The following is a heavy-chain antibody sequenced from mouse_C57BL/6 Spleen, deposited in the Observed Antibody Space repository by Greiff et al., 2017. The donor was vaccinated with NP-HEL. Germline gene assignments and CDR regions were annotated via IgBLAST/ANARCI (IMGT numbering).Heavy chain of an antibody. CDR1: GYTFTSYW. V-gene: IGHV1-59*01. J-gene: IGHJ2*01. Sequence: QVQLQQPGAELVRPGTSVKLSCKASGYTFTSYWMHWVKQRPGQGLEWIGVIDPSDSYTNYNQKFKGKATLTVDTSSSTAYMQLSSLTSEDSAVYYCARKDYYGSFDYWGQGTTLTVSS. CDR2: IDPSDSYT. CDR3: ARKDYYGSFDY. D-gene: IGHD1-1*01.